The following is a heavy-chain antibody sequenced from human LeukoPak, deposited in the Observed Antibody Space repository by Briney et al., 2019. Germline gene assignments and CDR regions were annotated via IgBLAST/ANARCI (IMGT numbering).Heavy chain of an antibody. CDR2: IYYSGTT. CDR1: GGSISSYY. J-gene: IGHJ4*02. CDR3: AKESPAPYYYDSSGYFYYFDY. Sequence: TSETLSLTCTVSGGSISSYYWSWIRQPPGKGLEWIGYIYYSGTTNYNPSLKSRVTISVDTSKNQFSLKLSSVTAADTAVYYCAKESPAPYYYDSSGYFYYFDYWGQGTLVTVSS. V-gene: IGHV4-59*01. D-gene: IGHD3-22*01.